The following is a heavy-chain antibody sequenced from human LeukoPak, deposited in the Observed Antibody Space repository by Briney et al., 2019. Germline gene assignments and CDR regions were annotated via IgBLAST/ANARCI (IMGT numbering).Heavy chain of an antibody. D-gene: IGHD4-23*01. CDR1: GXTVSTNY. J-gene: IGHJ4*02. Sequence: PGGSLRLSCAASGXTVSTNYMSWVRQAPGRGLEWVSVIYSGGNTYYADSVKGRFTISRDNSKNTLYLQMNSLRADDTAVYYCARDSGTTVGYFDYWGQGTLVTVSS. CDR2: IYSGGNT. V-gene: IGHV3-66*01. CDR3: ARDSGTTVGYFDY.